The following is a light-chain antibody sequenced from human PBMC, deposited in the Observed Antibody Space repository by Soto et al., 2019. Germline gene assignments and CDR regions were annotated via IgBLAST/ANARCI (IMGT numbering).Light chain of an antibody. CDR3: QQYENLPT. J-gene: IGKJ5*01. V-gene: IGKV1-33*01. CDR1: QNINYF. CDR2: DAS. Sequence: IHMTQTPSSLSASVGDRVTITCQESQNINYFLNWYQQKPGRAPKLLIYDASNLEAGVPSRFRGSGSGTDFTFTISRLQPEDIATYYCQQYENLPTFGQGTRLEIK.